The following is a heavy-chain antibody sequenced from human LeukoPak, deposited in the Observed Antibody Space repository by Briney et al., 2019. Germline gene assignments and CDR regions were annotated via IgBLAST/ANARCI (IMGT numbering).Heavy chain of an antibody. CDR2: ISYDGSNK. V-gene: IGHV3-30-3*01. J-gene: IGHJ4*02. CDR3: ARDFGDSSGPDY. D-gene: IGHD3-22*01. Sequence: GGSLRLSCAASGFTFSSYAMPWVRQAPGKGLEWEAVISYDGSNKYYAASVKGRFTISRDNSKNTLYLQMTSLRAEDTAVYYCARDFGDSSGPDYLGQGTLVTVSS. CDR1: GFTFSSYA.